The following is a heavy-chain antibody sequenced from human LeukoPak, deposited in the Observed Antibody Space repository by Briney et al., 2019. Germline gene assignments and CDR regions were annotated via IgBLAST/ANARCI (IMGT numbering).Heavy chain of an antibody. J-gene: IGHJ6*02. Sequence: PGGSLRLSCAASGFPFSSYGMHWVRQAPGKGLEWMGGFDPEDGETIYAQKFQGRVTMTEDTSTDTAYMELSSLRSEDTAVYYCATESLWIQLRKHYYYYGMDVWGQGTTVTVSS. CDR3: ATESLWIQLRKHYYYYGMDV. CDR1: GFPFSSYG. CDR2: FDPEDGET. V-gene: IGHV1-24*01. D-gene: IGHD5-18*01.